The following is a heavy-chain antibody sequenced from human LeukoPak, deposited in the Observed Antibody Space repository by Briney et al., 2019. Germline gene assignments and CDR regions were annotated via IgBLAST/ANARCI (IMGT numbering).Heavy chain of an antibody. CDR3: AKVIDTSIAVASADFDI. J-gene: IGHJ4*02. V-gene: IGHV3-53*01. Sequence: PGGSLRLSCAASGFTVSTYYMTWVRQAPGKGLECVSVIYSGGSTYYADSVKGRFTVSRDNSKNTLYLQMKSLRAEDTALYYCAKVIDTSIAVASADFDIWGQGTLVTVSS. CDR2: IYSGGST. CDR1: GFTVSTYY. D-gene: IGHD6-19*01.